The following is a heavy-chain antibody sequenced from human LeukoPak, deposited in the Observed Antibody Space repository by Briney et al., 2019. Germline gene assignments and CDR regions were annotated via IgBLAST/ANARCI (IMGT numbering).Heavy chain of an antibody. CDR2: IYYSGST. J-gene: IGHJ4*02. V-gene: IGHV4-31*03. CDR3: ARAPESYYDSSGYFDY. CDR1: GGSIXSGGYY. D-gene: IGHD3-22*01. Sequence: TLSLTCTVXGGSIXSGGYYWSWLRQHPGKGLEWIGYIYYSGSTYYNPSLKSRVTISVDTSKNQFSLKLSSVTAADTAVYYCARAPESYYDSSGYFDYWGQGTLVTVSS.